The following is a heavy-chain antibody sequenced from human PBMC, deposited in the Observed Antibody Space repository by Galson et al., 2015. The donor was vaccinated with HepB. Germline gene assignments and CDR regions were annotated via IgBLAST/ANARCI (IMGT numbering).Heavy chain of an antibody. CDR2: ISAYNGNT. D-gene: IGHD2-15*01. Sequence: SVKVSCKASGYTFTSYGISWVRQAPGRGLEWMGWISAYNGNTNYAQKLQGRVTMTTDTSTSTAYMELRSLRSDDTAVYYCVLGYCSGGSCYDYYYYMDVWGKGTTVTVSS. V-gene: IGHV1-18*01. CDR3: VLGYCSGGSCYDYYYYMDV. CDR1: GYTFTSYG. J-gene: IGHJ6*03.